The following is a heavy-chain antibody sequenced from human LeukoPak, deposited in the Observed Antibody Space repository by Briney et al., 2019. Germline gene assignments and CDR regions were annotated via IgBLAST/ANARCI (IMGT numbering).Heavy chain of an antibody. Sequence: AGSLRLSCAASGFTVSSNYMSWVRQAPGKGLEWVSVIYSGGSTYYAESVKGRFTISRDNSKNTMYLQMNSLRAEDTAVYYCARDPDCSVTTCYGSHAVDIWGQGTMVTVSS. J-gene: IGHJ3*02. CDR2: IYSGGST. CDR1: GFTVSSNY. CDR3: ARDPDCSVTTCYGSHAVDI. V-gene: IGHV3-53*01. D-gene: IGHD2-2*01.